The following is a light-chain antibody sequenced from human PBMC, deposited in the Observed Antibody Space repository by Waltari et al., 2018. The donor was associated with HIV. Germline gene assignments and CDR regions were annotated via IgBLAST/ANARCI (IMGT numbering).Light chain of an antibody. CDR1: SGSVSTSYS. J-gene: IGLJ3*02. CDR2: STN. Sequence: QTVVTQEPSFSVSPGGTVTLTCGLSSGSVSTSYSPIWYQQTPGQAPRTLIYSTNTRSSGVPDRFSGSILGNKAALTITGAQADDESDYYCVLYMGSGIWVFGGGTKLTVL. CDR3: VLYMGSGIWV. V-gene: IGLV8-61*01.